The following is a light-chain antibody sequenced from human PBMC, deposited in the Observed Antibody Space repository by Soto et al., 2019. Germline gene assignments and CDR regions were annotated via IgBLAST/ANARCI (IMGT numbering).Light chain of an antibody. V-gene: IGLV2-8*01. Sequence: HSVLTQPPSASGSPGQSVTISCSGTSSDVGGFNYVSWYQQHPGRAPKVLIYEVNKRPSGVPDRFSGSKSGNTASLTISGLQAADEADYYCSLYTSENTYVFGTGTKVTVL. J-gene: IGLJ1*01. CDR3: SLYTSENTYV. CDR1: SSDVGGFNY. CDR2: EVN.